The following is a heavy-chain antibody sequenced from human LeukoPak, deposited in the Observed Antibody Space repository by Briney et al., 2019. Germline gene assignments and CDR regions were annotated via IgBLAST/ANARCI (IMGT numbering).Heavy chain of an antibody. V-gene: IGHV3-74*01. Sequence: GGSLRLSCAASGFTFSSYWMDWVRQAPGKGLVWVSRINSDGSTTRYADSVKGRFTISRDNAKNTLYLQMNNLRAEDTAVYYCARASYYSDHWGQGTQVTVSS. CDR1: GFTFSSYW. CDR3: ARASYYSDH. CDR2: INSDGSTT. J-gene: IGHJ4*02. D-gene: IGHD6-6*01.